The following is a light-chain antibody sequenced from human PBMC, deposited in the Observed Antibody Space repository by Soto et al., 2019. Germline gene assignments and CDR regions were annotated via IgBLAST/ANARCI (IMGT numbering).Light chain of an antibody. CDR1: QSVGSN. CDR3: QQYYNWPLT. Sequence: ETVMTQSPYTLSVSPLEIGIISCRASQSVGSNLAWFQQRPGSGQAPRLLIYGASTRATGIPARFSGSGSGTEFTLTISSLQSEDFAVYYCQQYYNWPLTFGGGTKVDIK. J-gene: IGKJ4*01. V-gene: IGKV3-15*01. CDR2: GAS.